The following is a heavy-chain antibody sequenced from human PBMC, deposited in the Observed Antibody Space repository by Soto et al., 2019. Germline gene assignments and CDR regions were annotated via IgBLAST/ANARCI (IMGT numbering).Heavy chain of an antibody. V-gene: IGHV3-30*03. CDR3: AREAGCSGTNCNVYFDY. Sequence: PGESLSLSGVASRLTFSNYGMHWVRPAPGKGLEWVAVISYESISTVYRDSVRGRFTISRDNSRNTLYLHMNSLTPEDTAVYYCAREAGCSGTNCNVYFDYWGLGTLVTVSS. CDR2: ISYESIST. D-gene: IGHD2-15*01. CDR1: RLTFSNYG. J-gene: IGHJ4*01.